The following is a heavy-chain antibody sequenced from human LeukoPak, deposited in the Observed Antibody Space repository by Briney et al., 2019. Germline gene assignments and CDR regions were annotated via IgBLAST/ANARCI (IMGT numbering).Heavy chain of an antibody. Sequence: GGSLRLSCAASGFTFSSYSMNWVRQAPGKGLEWVSYISSSGSIIYYGDSVKGRFTISRDNAKNSLHLQMNSLRAEDTAVYYCARQPYSSSSEYFQHWGQGTLVTVSS. D-gene: IGHD6-13*01. V-gene: IGHV3-48*04. J-gene: IGHJ1*01. CDR1: GFTFSSYS. CDR3: ARQPYSSSSEYFQH. CDR2: ISSSGSII.